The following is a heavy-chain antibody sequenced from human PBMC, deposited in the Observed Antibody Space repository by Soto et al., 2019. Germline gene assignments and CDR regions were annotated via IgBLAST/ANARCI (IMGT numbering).Heavy chain of an antibody. D-gene: IGHD1-7*01. J-gene: IGHJ4*02. CDR2: IKEDGSEK. CDR3: ARDRLIIGTTGGFDH. CDR1: GFTFNSYW. V-gene: IGHV3-7*01. Sequence: PGGSLRLSCAASGFTFNSYWMSWVRQAPGKGLEWVANIKEDGSEKKYVDSVKGRFTISRDNAKNSLFLEMNSLRVEDTAAYYCARDRLIIGTTGGFDHWGQGIQVTVSS.